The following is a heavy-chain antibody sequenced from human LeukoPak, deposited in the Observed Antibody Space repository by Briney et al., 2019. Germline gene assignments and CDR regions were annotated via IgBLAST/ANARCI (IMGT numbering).Heavy chain of an antibody. D-gene: IGHD3-22*01. CDR3: ARDYPMYYYDSNGYYLAWFDP. V-gene: IGHV1-2*02. CDR1: GYTFTGYY. CDR2: INPNSGGT. J-gene: IGHJ5*02. Sequence: ASVKVSCKASGYTFTGYYMHWVRQAPGQGLEWMGWINPNSGGTNYAQKFQGRVTMTRDTSISTAYMELSRLRSDDTAVYYCARDYPMYYYDSNGYYLAWFDPWGQGTLVTVSS.